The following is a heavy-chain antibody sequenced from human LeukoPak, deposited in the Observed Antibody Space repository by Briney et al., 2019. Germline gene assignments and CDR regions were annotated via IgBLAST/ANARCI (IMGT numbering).Heavy chain of an antibody. Sequence: PGRSLRLSCAASGFTFSSYGMHWVRQAPGKGLEGVAVISYDGSNKYYADSVKGRFTISRDNSKNTLYLQMNSLRAEDTAVYYCAKLVGATEGDFDYWGQGTLVTVSS. J-gene: IGHJ4*02. CDR3: AKLVGATEGDFDY. CDR2: ISYDGSNK. CDR1: GFTFSSYG. D-gene: IGHD1-26*01. V-gene: IGHV3-30*18.